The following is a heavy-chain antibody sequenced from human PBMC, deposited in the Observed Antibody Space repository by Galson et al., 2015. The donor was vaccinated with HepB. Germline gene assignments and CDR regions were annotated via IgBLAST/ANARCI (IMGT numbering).Heavy chain of an antibody. D-gene: IGHD4-23*01. V-gene: IGHV3-23*01. CDR2: ISGSGGNT. CDR3: ARAYGGNSPFFGRFDP. J-gene: IGHJ5*02. Sequence: SLRLSCAASGFTFSSYVMSWVRQAPEKGLEWVSTISGSGGNTYYADSVKGRFTISRDNSKNTLYLQMNSLRAEDTAVYSCARAYGGNSPFFGRFDPWGQGTLVTVSS. CDR1: GFTFSSYV.